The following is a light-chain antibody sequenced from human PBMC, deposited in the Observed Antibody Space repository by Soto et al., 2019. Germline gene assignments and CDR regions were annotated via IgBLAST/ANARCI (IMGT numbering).Light chain of an antibody. V-gene: IGLV1-40*01. Sequence: QSLLTQPPSVSGAPGQRVTISCTGSSSNIGAGYDVHWYRQVPGTAPKLLIFGNTNRPSGVPDRFSGSKSGSSASLAITGLQAEDESEYYCQSYDSSLTGSVFGGGTKLTVL. CDR1: SSNIGAGYD. CDR3: QSYDSSLTGSV. J-gene: IGLJ3*02. CDR2: GNT.